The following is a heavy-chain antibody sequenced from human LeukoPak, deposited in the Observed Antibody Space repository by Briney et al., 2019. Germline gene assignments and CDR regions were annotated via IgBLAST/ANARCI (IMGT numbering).Heavy chain of an antibody. D-gene: IGHD4/OR15-4a*01. J-gene: IGHJ4*02. Sequence: GGSLRLSCAASGFTFSSYGMHWVRQAPGKGLEWVSFIYTDNTHYSDSVKGRFTISRDNSKNTLYLQMNSLRAEDTAVYYCARRAGAYSHPYDYWGQGTLVTVSS. CDR3: ARRAGAYSHPYDY. CDR2: IYTDNT. V-gene: IGHV3-NL1*01. CDR1: GFTFSSYG.